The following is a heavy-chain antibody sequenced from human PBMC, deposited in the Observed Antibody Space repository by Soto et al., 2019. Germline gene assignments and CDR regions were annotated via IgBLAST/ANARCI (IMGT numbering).Heavy chain of an antibody. CDR2: IIPLFGTA. CDR1: GGTFSSYA. CDR3: ARLKSSGWYFPNYYGMDV. J-gene: IGHJ6*02. Sequence: QVQLVQSGAEVKKPGSSVKVSCKASGGTFSSYAISWVRQAPGQGLEWMGGIIPLFGTANYAQKFQGRVTITADESTSPAYMELSSLRSEDTAVYYCARLKSSGWYFPNYYGMDVWGQGTTVTVSS. V-gene: IGHV1-69*01. D-gene: IGHD6-19*01.